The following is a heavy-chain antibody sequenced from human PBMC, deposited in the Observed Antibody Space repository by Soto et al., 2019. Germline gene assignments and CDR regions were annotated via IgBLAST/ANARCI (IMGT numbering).Heavy chain of an antibody. CDR3: AKAGDIVVVPPDY. CDR2: IRWNSGSI. J-gene: IGHJ4*02. Sequence: EVQLVESGGGLVQPGRSLRLSCAASGFTFDDYAMHWVRQAPGKGLEWVSGIRWNSGSIGYADSVKGRFTISRDNAKNSLYLQMNSLRAEDTALYYCAKAGDIVVVPPDYWGQGTLVTVSS. V-gene: IGHV3-9*01. D-gene: IGHD2-15*01. CDR1: GFTFDDYA.